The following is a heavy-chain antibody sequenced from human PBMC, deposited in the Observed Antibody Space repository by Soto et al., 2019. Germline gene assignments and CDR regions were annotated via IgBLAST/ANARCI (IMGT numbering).Heavy chain of an antibody. CDR1: GFTFSSYA. CDR3: AKGRGQKWNFDY. D-gene: IGHD3-10*01. J-gene: IGHJ4*02. Sequence: EVQLLESGGGSVQPGGSLRLSCVASGFTFSSYAMHWVRRPPGKGLEWVSSISGSGGTAYYADSVKRRFSISRDSLVNTLYLQMNSLRAEDTAVYYCAKGRGQKWNFDYWGQGTLVTVSP. V-gene: IGHV3-23*01. CDR2: ISGSGGTA.